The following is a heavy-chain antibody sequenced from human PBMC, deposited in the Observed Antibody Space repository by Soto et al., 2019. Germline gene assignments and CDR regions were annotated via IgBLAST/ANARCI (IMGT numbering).Heavy chain of an antibody. V-gene: IGHV2-5*01. CDR1: GFSLRTPGAG. CDR2: LYWNDDK. J-gene: IGHJ5*02. D-gene: IGHD3-10*01. Sequence: SGPTLVNPTQTLTLTCTFSGFSLRTPGAGVGWIRQPPEKALEWLALLYWNDDKRYSPSLKSRLTITKDTSKNQVVLTMSNMDPVDTATYYCVSGSFPNWFDPWGQGILVTVS. CDR3: VSGSFPNWFDP.